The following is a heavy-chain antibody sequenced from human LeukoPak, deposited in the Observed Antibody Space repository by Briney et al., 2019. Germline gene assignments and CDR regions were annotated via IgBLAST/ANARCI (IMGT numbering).Heavy chain of an antibody. Sequence: GGSLRLSCAASGFTVSSNYMSWVRQAPGKGLEWVSVIYSGGSTYYADSVKGRFTISRDNSKNTLYLQMNSLRAEDTAVYYCARVTLSDYGAYVDAFDIWGQGTMVTVSS. CDR1: GFTVSSNY. CDR3: ARVTLSDYGAYVDAFDI. V-gene: IGHV3-53*01. CDR2: IYSGGST. J-gene: IGHJ3*02. D-gene: IGHD4-17*01.